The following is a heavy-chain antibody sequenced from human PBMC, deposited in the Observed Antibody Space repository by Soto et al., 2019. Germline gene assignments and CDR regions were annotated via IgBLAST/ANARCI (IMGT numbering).Heavy chain of an antibody. CDR1: GFTFSSYG. D-gene: IGHD3-3*01. J-gene: IGHJ4*02. CDR3: AKDKFGVVMLYFDY. Sequence: PGGSLRLSCAASGFTFSSYGMHWVRQAPGKGLEWVAVISYDGSNKYYADSVKGRFTISRDNSKNTLYLQMNSLRAEDTAVYYCAKDKFGVVMLYFDYWGQGTLVTVS. V-gene: IGHV3-30*18. CDR2: ISYDGSNK.